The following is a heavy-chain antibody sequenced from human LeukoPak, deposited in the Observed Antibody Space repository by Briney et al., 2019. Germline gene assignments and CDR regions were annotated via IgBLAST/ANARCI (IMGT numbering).Heavy chain of an antibody. J-gene: IGHJ4*02. CDR1: GYTFTSYY. D-gene: IGHD3-22*01. CDR2: INPAGGST. V-gene: IGHV1-46*01. Sequence: ASVTVSCKASGYTFTSYYMHWVRQAPGQGLEYMGMINPAGGSTTYAQEFQGRVTMTRDTSTSTVYMELSSLRSEDTAVYYCARDDYYDGSAYSGYWGQGTLVTVSS. CDR3: ARDDYYDGSAYSGY.